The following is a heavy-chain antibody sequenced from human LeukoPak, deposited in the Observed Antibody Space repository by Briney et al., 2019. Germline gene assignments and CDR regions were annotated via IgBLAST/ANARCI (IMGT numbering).Heavy chain of an antibody. D-gene: IGHD1-14*01. CDR3: ARTGVLTADS. Sequence: PSETLSLTCTVSGGSISSSSYYWGWIRQPPGKGLEWIGSIYYSGSTYYNPSLKSRVTISVDTSKNQFSLKLSSVTAADTAVYYCARTGVLTADSWGQGTLVTVSS. J-gene: IGHJ4*02. CDR2: IYYSGST. CDR1: GGSISSSSYY. V-gene: IGHV4-39*01.